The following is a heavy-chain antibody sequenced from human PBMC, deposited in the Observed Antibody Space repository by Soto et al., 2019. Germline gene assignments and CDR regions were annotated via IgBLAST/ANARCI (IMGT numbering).Heavy chain of an antibody. Sequence: SETLSLTCTVSGGSISSGGYYWSWIRQHPGKGLEWIGYIYYSGSTYYNPSLKSRVTTSVDTSKNQFSLKLSSVTAADTAVYYCARDDRYCSSTSCYGYFQHWGQGTLVTVSS. CDR1: GGSISSGGYY. D-gene: IGHD2-2*01. V-gene: IGHV4-31*03. CDR3: ARDDRYCSSTSCYGYFQH. J-gene: IGHJ1*01. CDR2: IYYSGST.